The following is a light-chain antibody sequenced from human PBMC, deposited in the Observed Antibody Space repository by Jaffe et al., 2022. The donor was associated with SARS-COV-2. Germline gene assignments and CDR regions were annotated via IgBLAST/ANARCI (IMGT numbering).Light chain of an antibody. CDR1: QSVSSN. CDR3: QQYNSWST. J-gene: IGKJ2*01. Sequence: EIVMTQSPATLSVSPGERATLSCRASQSVSSNLAWYQQKPGQAPRLLIYGASTRATGIPARFSGSGSGTEFTLTISSLQSEDCVVYYCQQYNSWSTFGQGTKLEIK. CDR2: GAS. V-gene: IGKV3-15*01.